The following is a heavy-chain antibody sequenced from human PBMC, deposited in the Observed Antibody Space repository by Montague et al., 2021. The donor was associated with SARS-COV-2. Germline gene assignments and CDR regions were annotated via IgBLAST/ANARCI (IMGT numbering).Heavy chain of an antibody. Sequence: NDYAVSVKSRITINPDTSKNQISLQLNSVTPEDTAVYYCARTSASSDYSGQGTLVTVSS. J-gene: IGHJ4*02. D-gene: IGHD1-26*01. CDR2: N. V-gene: IGHV6-1*01. CDR3: ARTSASSDY.